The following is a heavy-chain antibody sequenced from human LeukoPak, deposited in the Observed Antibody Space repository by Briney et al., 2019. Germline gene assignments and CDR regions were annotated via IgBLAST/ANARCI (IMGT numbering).Heavy chain of an antibody. CDR2: INPNSGGT. CDR3: AKVVVAAIDWFDT. CDR1: GYTLTEVS. D-gene: IGHD2-15*01. V-gene: IGHV1-2*02. J-gene: IGHJ5*02. Sequence: ASVKVSCKISGYTLTEVSMHWVRQAPGQGLEWMGWINPNSGGTNYAQKFQGRLTMTRDTSISTAYMELSSLRSDDTAVYYCAKVVVAAIDWFDTWGQGTLVTVSS.